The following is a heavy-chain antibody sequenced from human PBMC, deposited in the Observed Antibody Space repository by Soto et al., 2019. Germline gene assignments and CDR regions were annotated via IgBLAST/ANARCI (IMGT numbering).Heavy chain of an antibody. J-gene: IGHJ4*02. CDR3: ARDPGKDEGIDY. CDR1: GFTFSNFG. V-gene: IGHV3-33*01. CDR2: IWQDGKNK. Sequence: QVQVVESGGGVVQPGTSLRLSCAASGFTFSNFGMHWVRQAPGKGLEWVAVIWQDGKNKYYADSVEGRFTISRDNSKNTPNLQMNSLRAEDTAVYYCARDPGKDEGIDYWGQGTLVIVSS.